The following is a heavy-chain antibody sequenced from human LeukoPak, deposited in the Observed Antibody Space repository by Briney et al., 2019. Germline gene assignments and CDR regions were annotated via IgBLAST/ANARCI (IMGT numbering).Heavy chain of an antibody. D-gene: IGHD2-8*01. Sequence: SVKVSCKASGGTFSSYTISCVRQAPGQGLEWMGRIIPILGIANYAQKFQGRVTITADKSTSTAYMELSSLRSEDTAVYYCARTLFVNGGNAFDIWGQGTMVTVSS. J-gene: IGHJ3*02. V-gene: IGHV1-69*02. CDR2: IIPILGIA. CDR1: GGTFSSYT. CDR3: ARTLFVNGGNAFDI.